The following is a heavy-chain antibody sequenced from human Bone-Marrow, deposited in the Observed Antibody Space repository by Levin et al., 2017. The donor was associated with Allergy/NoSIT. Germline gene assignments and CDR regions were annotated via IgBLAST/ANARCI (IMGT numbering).Heavy chain of an antibody. D-gene: IGHD4-17*01. CDR1: GLTFSGSA. Sequence: TGGSLRLSCAASGLTFSGSAMHWVRQASGKGLEWVGRIRSKVYSYATAYAASVEGRFTISRDDSKNTAYLQMNNLRAEDTAVYYCTKMTTVINSRDYWGQGTLVTVSS. CDR3: TKMTTVINSRDY. J-gene: IGHJ4*02. V-gene: IGHV3-73*01. CDR2: IRSKVYSYAT.